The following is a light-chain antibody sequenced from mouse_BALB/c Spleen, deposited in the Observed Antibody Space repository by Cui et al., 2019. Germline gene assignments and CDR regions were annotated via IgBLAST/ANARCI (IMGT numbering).Light chain of an antibody. V-gene: IGKV14-111*01. CDR2: RAN. CDR3: LQYDEFPRT. CDR1: QDINSY. J-gene: IGKJ2*01. Sequence: DIKMYQSPSSMYASLGERVTITCKASQDINSYLSWFQQKPGKSPKTLIYRANRLVDGVPSRFSGSGSGQDYSLTISSLEYEDMGIYYCLQYDEFPRTFGGGTKLEIK.